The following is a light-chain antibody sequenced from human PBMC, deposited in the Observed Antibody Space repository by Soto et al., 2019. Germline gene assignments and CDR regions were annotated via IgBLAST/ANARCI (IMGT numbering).Light chain of an antibody. J-gene: IGKJ5*01. Sequence: ENVLTQSPGTLSLSPVERATLFGMASQSVNSSYLAWYQQKPGQAPRLLIYGASSRATGIPDRFSGSGSGTDFTLTISSLQPEDVATYYCQQRSNWPPITFGQGTRLEIK. CDR2: GAS. CDR3: QQRSNWPPIT. CDR1: QSVNSSY. V-gene: IGKV3D-20*02.